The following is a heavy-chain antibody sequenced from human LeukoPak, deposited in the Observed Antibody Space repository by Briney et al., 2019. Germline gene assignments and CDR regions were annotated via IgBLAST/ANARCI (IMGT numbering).Heavy chain of an antibody. D-gene: IGHD4-23*01. CDR3: VRDHRWSFDA. CDR2: TNPDGTER. V-gene: IGHV3-7*01. Sequence: GGSLTLSCVDSGLFFSVHYMSWVRQGPGKGLEWVAKTNPDGTERSYVDSVKGRFTISRDNGKNSLYLQMNSLRDEDTAVYYCVRDHRWSFDAWGQGTLVTVSS. J-gene: IGHJ4*02. CDR1: GLFFSVHY.